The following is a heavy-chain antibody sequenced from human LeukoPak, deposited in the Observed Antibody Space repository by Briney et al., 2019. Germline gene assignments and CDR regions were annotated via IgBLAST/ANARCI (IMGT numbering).Heavy chain of an antibody. Sequence: GASVKVSCKASGYTFTGYYMHWVRQAPGQGLEWMGWINPNSGGTNYAQKFQGRVTMTRDMPTSTVYMELSSLRSEDTAVYYCARDVDLGYCGGDCLSAHFQHWGQGTLVTVSS. CDR2: INPNSGGT. D-gene: IGHD2-21*02. CDR1: GYTFTGYY. J-gene: IGHJ1*01. V-gene: IGHV1-2*02. CDR3: ARDVDLGYCGGDCLSAHFQH.